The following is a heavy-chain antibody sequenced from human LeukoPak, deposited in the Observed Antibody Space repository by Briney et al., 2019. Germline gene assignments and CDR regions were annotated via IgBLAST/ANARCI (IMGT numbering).Heavy chain of an antibody. CDR3: ATRTVLRYFDWLSPRGFDY. Sequence: SEALSVTCTVSGGSVSSGSYYWSWTRQPPGKGLEWIGYIYYSGSTNYNPSLKCRVTISVDTSKNQFSLKLSSVTAADTAVYYCATRTVLRYFDWLSPRGFDYWGQGTLVTVSS. V-gene: IGHV4-61*01. CDR2: IYYSGST. CDR1: GGSVSSGSYY. J-gene: IGHJ4*02. D-gene: IGHD3-9*01.